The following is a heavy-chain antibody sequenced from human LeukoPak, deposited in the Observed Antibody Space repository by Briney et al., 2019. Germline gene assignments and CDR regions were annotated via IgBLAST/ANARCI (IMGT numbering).Heavy chain of an antibody. CDR1: GDSMSSSHYY. CDR3: ARVFGIAASSDAFDI. Sequence: SETLSLTCTVSGDSMSSSHYYWVWIRQSPGKGLEWIGSIYYGGSTYSNPSLKSRVTISVDTSKNQFSLKLSSVTAADTAVYYCARVFGIAASSDAFDIWGQGTMVTVSS. CDR2: IYYGGST. V-gene: IGHV4-39*07. D-gene: IGHD6-13*01. J-gene: IGHJ3*02.